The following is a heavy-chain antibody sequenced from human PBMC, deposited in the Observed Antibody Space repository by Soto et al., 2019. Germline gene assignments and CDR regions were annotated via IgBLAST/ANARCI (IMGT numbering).Heavy chain of an antibody. D-gene: IGHD3-16*01. CDR1: GYIFVNYG. J-gene: IGHJ6*02. CDR2: ISPYTGNT. CDR3: VMVDNYVTPTPQDV. Sequence: QVQLVQSGDEVKKPGASVKVSCKASGYIFVNYGIAWVRQAPGQGLEWMGWISPYTGNTHSATKVQGRLTMTTDTSTSTDYMDLGSLPSDDTAVYYCVMVDNYVTPTPQDVWGQGTTVTVSS. V-gene: IGHV1-18*01.